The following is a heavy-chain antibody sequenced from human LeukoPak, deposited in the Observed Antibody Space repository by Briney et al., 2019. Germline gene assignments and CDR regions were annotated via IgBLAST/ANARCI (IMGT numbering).Heavy chain of an antibody. V-gene: IGHV3-30*03. CDR3: ARDRAWNYFDY. J-gene: IGHJ4*02. Sequence: GGSLRLSCAPSGFTFSRHGMHWVRQAPGKGLEWVAIISNDGSRKYYAHSVEGRFTIPRDNSKNTLYLQMDSQRAEDTAVYYCARDRAWNYFDYWGQGTLVTVSS. CDR1: GFTFSRHG. CDR2: ISNDGSRK. D-gene: IGHD3-3*01.